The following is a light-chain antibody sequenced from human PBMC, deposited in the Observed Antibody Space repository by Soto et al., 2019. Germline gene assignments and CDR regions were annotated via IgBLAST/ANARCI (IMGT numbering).Light chain of an antibody. Sequence: DIQLTQSPSSVSASVGDRVSFTCRANQDVSRWLAWYQQKPGKAPKLLIYAASSLQSGVPSRFSGSGSGTDFTLTISSLQPEDFATYYCQKANSSPWKCGQGTTGDIK. V-gene: IGKV1-12*01. J-gene: IGKJ1*01. CDR3: QKANSSPWK. CDR2: AAS. CDR1: QDVSRW.